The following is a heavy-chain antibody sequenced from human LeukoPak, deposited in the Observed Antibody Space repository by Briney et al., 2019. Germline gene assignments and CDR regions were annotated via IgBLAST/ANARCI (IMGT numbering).Heavy chain of an antibody. CDR2: IYSGGST. D-gene: IGHD5-18*01. CDR3: ARDPYSYGYGLPGY. J-gene: IGHJ4*02. Sequence: PGGSLRLSCAASGFTVSSNYMSWVRQAPGKGLEWVSVIYSGGSTYYADSVKGRFTISRDNSKNTLYLQMNSLGAEDTAVYYCARDPYSYGYGLPGYWGQGTLVTVSS. V-gene: IGHV3-53*01. CDR1: GFTVSSNY.